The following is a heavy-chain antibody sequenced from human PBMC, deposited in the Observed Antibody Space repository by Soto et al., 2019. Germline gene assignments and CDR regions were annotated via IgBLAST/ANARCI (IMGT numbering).Heavy chain of an antibody. V-gene: IGHV3-30-3*01. J-gene: IGHJ5*02. CDR1: GFSFSSYA. CDR2: ISHDGINK. D-gene: IGHD6-19*01. Sequence: QVRLVESGGGVVQPGRSLRLSCTASGFSFSSYAMYWFRQPPGKGLEWVAVISHDGINKHYADSVKGRVTVSRDNSNHSLDVQLKSLRGEDTASYCCARDMDSSDDFVKWFDPWGQGTLVTVSS. CDR3: ARDMDSSDDFVKWFDP.